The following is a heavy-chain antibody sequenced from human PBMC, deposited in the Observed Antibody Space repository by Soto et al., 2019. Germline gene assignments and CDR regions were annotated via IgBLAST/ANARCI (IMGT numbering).Heavy chain of an antibody. CDR2: ISGSGGTT. J-gene: IGHJ4*02. D-gene: IGHD2-2*01. CDR1: GFTFRNYA. CDR3: AKDRSSTSCYAFDY. Sequence: EVQLLESGGGLVQPGGSLRPSCAASGFTFRNYAMSWARQAPGKGLEWVSAISGSGGTTHYADSVKGRFTISRDNSKNTLYLQINSLRVEDTAVYYCAKDRSSTSCYAFDYWGQGSLVTVSS. V-gene: IGHV3-23*01.